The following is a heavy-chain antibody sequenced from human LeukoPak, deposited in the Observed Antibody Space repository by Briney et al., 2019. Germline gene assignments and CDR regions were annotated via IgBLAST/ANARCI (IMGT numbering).Heavy chain of an antibody. V-gene: IGHV3-48*03. J-gene: IGHJ4*02. CDR2: ITSSGNTI. CDR1: GFTFSNYA. CDR3: ARGSPGY. Sequence: GGSLRLSCAASGFTFSNYAMNWVRQAPGKGLEWVSYITSSGNTIYYANSVKGRFTISRDNAKNSLYLQMNSLRAEDTAVYYCARGSPGYWGQGTLVTVSS.